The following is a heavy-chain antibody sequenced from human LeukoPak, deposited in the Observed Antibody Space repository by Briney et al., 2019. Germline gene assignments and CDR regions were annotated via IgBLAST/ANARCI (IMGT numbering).Heavy chain of an antibody. CDR2: TYYTSKWYN. CDR3: ARQGFRRFDP. J-gene: IGHJ5*02. V-gene: IGHV6-1*01. Sequence: SQTLSLTCAISGDSVSSNRAAWNWFRQSPSRGLEWLGRTYYTSKWYNDYAVSVKSRITVNTDTSKNQFSLHLNSVTPEDTAVYYCARQGFRRFDPWGQGTLVTVP. D-gene: IGHD3-3*01. CDR1: GDSVSSNRAA.